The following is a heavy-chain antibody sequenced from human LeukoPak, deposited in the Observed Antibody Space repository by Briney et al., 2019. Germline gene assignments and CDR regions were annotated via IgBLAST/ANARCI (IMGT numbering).Heavy chain of an antibody. D-gene: IGHD3-22*01. CDR2: IRSKVYGGTD. CDR1: GLTFGDYG. J-gene: IGHJ4*02. V-gene: IGHV3-49*04. Sequence: GGSLRLSCTTSGLTFGDYGMSWVPQAPGKGLEWVGFIRSKVYGGTDKYAASLKGRFTISRDDSKSIAYLQMNSLKTEDTAMYYCTKPITSMVVVPFDNWGQGTLVTVSS. CDR3: TKPITSMVVVPFDN.